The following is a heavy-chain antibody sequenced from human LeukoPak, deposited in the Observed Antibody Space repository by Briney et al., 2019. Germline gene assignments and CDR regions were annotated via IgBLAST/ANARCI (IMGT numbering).Heavy chain of an antibody. CDR1: GGSISSSSYY. CDR3: ARQVGDTYYYGSGGYKVDY. Sequence: SETLSLTCTVSGGSISSSSYYWGWIRQPPGKGLEWIGSIYYSGSTYYNPSLKSRVTISVDTSKNQFSLKLSSVTAADTAVYYCARQVGDTYYYGSGGYKVDYWGQGTLVTVSS. CDR2: IYYSGST. J-gene: IGHJ4*02. V-gene: IGHV4-39*01. D-gene: IGHD3-10*01.